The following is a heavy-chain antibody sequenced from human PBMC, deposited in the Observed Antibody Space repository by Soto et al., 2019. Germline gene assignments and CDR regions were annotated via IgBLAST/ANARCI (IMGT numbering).Heavy chain of an antibody. J-gene: IGHJ4*02. V-gene: IGHV4-31*03. CDR1: GVSISSGGYY. D-gene: IGHD4-17*01. CDR2: IYYSGRT. Sequence: QVQLQESGPGLVKPSQTLSLTCTVSGVSISSGGYYWVWIRQHPGQGLEWIGNIYYSGRTYYNPSLKSRVNMSVDTSNNHFFLKLSSVTAADTAMDYCASVHGGDSEYYFYYWGQGTLVTVSS. CDR3: ASVHGGDSEYYFYY.